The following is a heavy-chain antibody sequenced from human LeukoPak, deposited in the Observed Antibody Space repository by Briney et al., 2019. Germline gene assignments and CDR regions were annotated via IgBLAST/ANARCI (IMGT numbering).Heavy chain of an antibody. CDR1: DDSITIYY. V-gene: IGHV4-59*01. Sequence: SETLSLTCTVSDDSITIYYWTWIRQPPGEGLEWIGYIDHTGITNYNPSLNSRVTISRDTSKNHFSLELSSATAADTAVYFCARGRVSSSTRYSTYYYYFYMDVWGKGTTVTVSS. CDR3: ARGRVSSSTRYSTYYYYFYMDV. D-gene: IGHD4-11*01. CDR2: IDHTGIT. J-gene: IGHJ6*03.